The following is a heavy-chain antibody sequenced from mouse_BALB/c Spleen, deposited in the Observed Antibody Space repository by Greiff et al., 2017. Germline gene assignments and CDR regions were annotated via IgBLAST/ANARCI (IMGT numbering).Heavy chain of an antibody. CDR1: GYSITSDYA. CDR2: ISYSGST. CDR3: ARGPYIYAMDY. J-gene: IGHJ4*01. Sequence: EVQRVESGPGLVKPSQSLSLTCTVTGYSITSDYAWNWIRQFPGNKLEWMGYISYSGSTSYNPSLKSRISITRDTSKNQFFLQLNSVTTEDTATYYCARGPYIYAMDYWGQGTSVTVSS. V-gene: IGHV3-2*02.